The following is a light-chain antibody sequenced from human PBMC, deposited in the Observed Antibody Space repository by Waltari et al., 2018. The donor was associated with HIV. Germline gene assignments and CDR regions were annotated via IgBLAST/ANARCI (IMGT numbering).Light chain of an antibody. CDR3: CTYAGSYTLGV. CDR2: DVT. J-gene: IGLJ2*01. CDR1: SSDVGGFNF. V-gene: IGLV2-11*01. Sequence: SALTQPRSVSGSPGQSVPSPCTGTSSDVGGFNFVSWYQQHPGKAPKLMIYDVTKRPSGVPDRFSGSKSDTTASLTISGLQADDEADYYCCTYAGSYTLGVFGGGTKLTVL.